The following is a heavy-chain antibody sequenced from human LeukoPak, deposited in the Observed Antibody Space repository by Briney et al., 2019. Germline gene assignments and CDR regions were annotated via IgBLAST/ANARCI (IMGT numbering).Heavy chain of an antibody. J-gene: IGHJ4*02. V-gene: IGHV3-30*18. Sequence: PGGSLRLSCAASGFTFSTYGMHWVRKAPGKGLEWVAVISYDGSNKYYADSVKGRFTISRDNSKNTLYLQMNSLRAEDTAVYYCAKDKRIYSSGWYEANFDYWGQGTLVTVSS. CDR2: ISYDGSNK. CDR1: GFTFSTYG. D-gene: IGHD6-19*01. CDR3: AKDKRIYSSGWYEANFDY.